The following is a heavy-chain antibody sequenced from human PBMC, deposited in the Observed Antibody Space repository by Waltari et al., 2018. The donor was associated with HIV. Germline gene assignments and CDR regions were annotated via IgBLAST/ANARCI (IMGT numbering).Heavy chain of an antibody. CDR1: GFTFSNSA. D-gene: IGHD2-2*03. J-gene: IGHJ4*02. V-gene: IGHV3-30*09. CDR2: ISYDGNNK. Sequence: QVQLVESGGGVVQPGRSLRLSCEASGFTFSNSAMHWVRQAPGKGLEWVAVISYDGNNKYYADSVQGRFAISRDNSKNTLYLQMNSLRNDDTAVFYCASGYCSGPSCYSSAYWGQGTLVTVSS. CDR3: ASGYCSGPSCYSSAY.